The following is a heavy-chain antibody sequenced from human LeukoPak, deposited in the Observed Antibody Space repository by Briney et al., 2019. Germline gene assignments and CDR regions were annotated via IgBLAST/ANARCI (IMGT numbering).Heavy chain of an antibody. J-gene: IGHJ4*02. V-gene: IGHV1-69*02. Sequence: SVKVSCKASGGTFSSYSITWVRQAPGQGLEWMGRIIPTLGIANYAQKFQGRVTITADKSTSTAYMELSSLRSEDTAVYYCARRSRGSGYDLDYWGQGTLVTVSS. CDR3: ARRSRGSGYDLDY. CDR2: IIPTLGIA. CDR1: GGTFSSYS. D-gene: IGHD5-12*01.